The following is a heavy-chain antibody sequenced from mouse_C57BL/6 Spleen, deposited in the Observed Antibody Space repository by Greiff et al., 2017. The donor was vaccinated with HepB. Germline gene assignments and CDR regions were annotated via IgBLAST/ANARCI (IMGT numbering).Heavy chain of an antibody. CDR1: GYSITSGYY. CDR2: ISYDGSN. D-gene: IGHD1-1*01. Sequence: ESGPGLVKPSQSLSLTCSVTGYSITSGYYWNWIRQFPGNKLEWMGYISYDGSNNYNPSLKNRISITRDTSKNQFFLKLNSVTTEDTATYYCARGAPYYGSSSYYFDYWGQGTTLTVSS. CDR3: ARGAPYYGSSSYYFDY. V-gene: IGHV3-6*01. J-gene: IGHJ2*01.